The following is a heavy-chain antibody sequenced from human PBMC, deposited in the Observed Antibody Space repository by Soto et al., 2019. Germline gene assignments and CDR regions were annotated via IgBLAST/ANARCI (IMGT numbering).Heavy chain of an antibody. Sequence: PGESLKISCAASGFGFSLFWMSWVRQTPGKGLEWVANINEDGSEKFFADSVKGRFTISRDNAKNSLSLQMNSLTADDTAVYYCARTGWPQSSYYFDYWGQGTLVTVSS. CDR2: INEDGSEK. D-gene: IGHD3-16*01. J-gene: IGHJ4*02. CDR1: GFGFSLFW. V-gene: IGHV3-7*03. CDR3: ARTGWPQSSYYFDY.